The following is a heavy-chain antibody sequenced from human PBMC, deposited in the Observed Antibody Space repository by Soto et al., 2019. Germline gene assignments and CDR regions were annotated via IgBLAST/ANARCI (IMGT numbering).Heavy chain of an antibody. Sequence: TLSRPCAVSCGSISSGGYSWSWIRQPPGKGLEWIGYIYHSGSTYYNPSLKSRVTISVDKSKNQFSLKLSSVTAADTAVYYCARVLGNDAFDIWGQGTVVTVSS. V-gene: IGHV4-30-2*01. CDR1: CGSISSGGYS. J-gene: IGHJ3*02. D-gene: IGHD3-3*02. CDR3: ARVLGNDAFDI. CDR2: IYHSGST.